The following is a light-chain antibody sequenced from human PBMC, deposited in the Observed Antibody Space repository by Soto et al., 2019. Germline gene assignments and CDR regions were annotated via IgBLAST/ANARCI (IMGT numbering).Light chain of an antibody. V-gene: IGLV2-23*02. J-gene: IGLJ2*01. CDR3: CSYADISSVV. CDR2: EVS. Sequence: QSALTQPASVSGSPGQSITISCTGTSSDVGSYNFVSWYQQHPGKAPEFIIYEVSKWPSGVSNRFSGSKSGNTASLTISGLQAEDEADYYCCSYADISSVVFGGGTKLTVL. CDR1: SSDVGSYNF.